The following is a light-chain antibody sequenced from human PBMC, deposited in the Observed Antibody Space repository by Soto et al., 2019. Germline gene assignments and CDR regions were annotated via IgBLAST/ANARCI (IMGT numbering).Light chain of an antibody. CDR3: SSFTSSSSYV. CDR2: DVS. Sequence: QPALAQPASVSGSPGQSIAISCTRTSSDVGSYNSVSWYQQYPGKAPTLMIHDVSDRPSGVSNRFSGSKSGNTASLTISGLQAEDEADYYCSSFTSSSSYVFGSGTKVTV. V-gene: IGLV2-14*03. CDR1: SSDVGSYNS. J-gene: IGLJ1*01.